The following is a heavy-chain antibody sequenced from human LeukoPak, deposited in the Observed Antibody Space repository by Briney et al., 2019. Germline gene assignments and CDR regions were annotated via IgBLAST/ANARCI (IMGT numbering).Heavy chain of an antibody. CDR2: IYFSGST. CDR1: GGSISSYY. Sequence: PSETLSLTCTVSGGSISSYYWSWVRQPPGEGLGGVGDIYFSGSTNYNPSLKSRVTISVDTSKNQFSLKLSSVTAADTAVYYCARFHPTLLWFGASWWYFDLWGRGTLVTVSS. CDR3: ARFHPTLLWFGASWWYFDL. D-gene: IGHD3-10*01. V-gene: IGHV4-59*01. J-gene: IGHJ2*01.